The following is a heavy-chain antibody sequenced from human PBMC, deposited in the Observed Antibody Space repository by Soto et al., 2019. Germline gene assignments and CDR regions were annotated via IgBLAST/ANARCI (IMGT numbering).Heavy chain of an antibody. J-gene: IGHJ6*02. D-gene: IGHD3-3*01. CDR2: ISSSSSTI. CDR3: ARDRVLRFLEWLPYYGMDV. V-gene: IGHV3-48*04. CDR1: GFTFSSYS. Sequence: GGSLRLSCAASGFTFSSYSMNWVRQAPGKGLEWVSYISSSSSTIYYADSVKGRFTISRDNAKNSLYLQMNSLRAEDTAVYYCARDRVLRFLEWLPYYGMDVWGQGTTVTVSS.